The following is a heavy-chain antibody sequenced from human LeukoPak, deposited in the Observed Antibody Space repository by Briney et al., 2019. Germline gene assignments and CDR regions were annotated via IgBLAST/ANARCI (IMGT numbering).Heavy chain of an antibody. CDR2: IYSGGST. Sequence: GRSLRLSCAASGFTVSTNYMSWVRQAPGKGLEWVSVIYSGGSTYYTDSVKGRFTISRDNSKNTLYLQMNSLRAEDTAVYYCATQTTMTAAPFDFWGQGTLVTVSS. CDR1: GFTVSTNY. V-gene: IGHV3-66*01. J-gene: IGHJ4*02. CDR3: ATQTTMTAAPFDF. D-gene: IGHD2-21*02.